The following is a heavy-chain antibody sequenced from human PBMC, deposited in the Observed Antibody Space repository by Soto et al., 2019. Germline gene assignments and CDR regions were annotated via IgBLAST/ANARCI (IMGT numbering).Heavy chain of an antibody. V-gene: IGHV4-59*01. CDR2: IYYSGST. Sequence: PSETLSLTCTVSGGSISSYYWSWIRQPPGKGLEWIGYIYYSGSTNYNPYLKSRVTISVDTYKNQFSLKLSSVTAADTAVYYCTREQSDDNYFDPWGQGTLVTVPQ. D-gene: IGHD6-19*01. CDR3: TREQSDDNYFDP. J-gene: IGHJ5*02. CDR1: GGSISSYY.